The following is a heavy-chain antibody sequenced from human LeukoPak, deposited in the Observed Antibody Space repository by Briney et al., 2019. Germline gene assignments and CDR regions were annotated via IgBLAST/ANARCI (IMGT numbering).Heavy chain of an antibody. D-gene: IGHD6-13*01. Sequence: SGGSLRLSCAASGFTFSDHYMRWIRQAPGKGLEWISYISSGGGTIYYADSVKGRFTISRDNAKDSLYLQMNSLRADDTAVYFCVRSHSSSWSTPAYWGQGTLVSVSS. J-gene: IGHJ4*02. V-gene: IGHV3-11*01. CDR2: ISSGGGTI. CDR1: GFTFSDHY. CDR3: VRSHSSSWSTPAY.